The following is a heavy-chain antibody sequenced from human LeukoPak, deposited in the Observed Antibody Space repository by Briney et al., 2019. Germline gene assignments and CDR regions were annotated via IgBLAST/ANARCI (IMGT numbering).Heavy chain of an antibody. D-gene: IGHD5-18*01. CDR1: GFTFRSYV. J-gene: IGHJ3*02. CDR2: ISYDGSNT. V-gene: IGHV3-30*04. CDR3: AREALEKIQLWSAAVPGGAFDI. Sequence: GGSLRLSCAASGFTFRSYVLHWFRQAPCKGREGMAVISYDGSNTNYADSVKGRFTISRDNSKNTLYLQMNSLRAEHTAVYYCAREALEKIQLWSAAVPGGAFDIWGQGTMVTVSS.